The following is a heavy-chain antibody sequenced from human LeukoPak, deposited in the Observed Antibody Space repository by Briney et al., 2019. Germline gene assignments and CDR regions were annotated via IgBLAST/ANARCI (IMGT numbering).Heavy chain of an antibody. V-gene: IGHV4-30-2*01. CDR3: ARAGDTAMVTGSFDY. Sequence: SETLSITCAVSGGSISSGGYSWSWIRQPPGKGLEWIGYIYHSGSTYYNPSLKSRVTISVDRSKNQLSLKLSSVTAADTAVYYCARAGDTAMVTGSFDYWGQGTLVTVSS. D-gene: IGHD5-18*01. CDR1: GGSISSGGYS. CDR2: IYHSGST. J-gene: IGHJ4*02.